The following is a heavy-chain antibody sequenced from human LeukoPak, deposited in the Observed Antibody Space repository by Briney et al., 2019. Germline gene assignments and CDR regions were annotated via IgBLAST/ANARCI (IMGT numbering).Heavy chain of an antibody. CDR3: AKGRITMVRGVPRGGIFDY. J-gene: IGHJ4*02. D-gene: IGHD3-10*01. CDR2: ISGSGGST. Sequence: GGSLRLSCAASGFTYSSYAMSGVRQAPGRGLEGVSAISGSGGSTYYADSVKGRFTISRDNSKNTLYLQMNSLRAENTAVYYCAKGRITMVRGVPRGGIFDYWGQGTLVTVSS. V-gene: IGHV3-23*01. CDR1: GFTYSSYA.